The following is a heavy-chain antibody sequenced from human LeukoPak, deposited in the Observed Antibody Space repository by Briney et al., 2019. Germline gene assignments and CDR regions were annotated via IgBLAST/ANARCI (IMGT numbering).Heavy chain of an antibody. CDR2: ISGSGST. D-gene: IGHD1-7*01. Sequence: PSETLSLTCTVSGGSISSSSYYWGWIRQAAGKGLEWIGRISGSGSTDYNASLKSRVTISVDTSKNQFSLKLNSVTAADTAVYYCARKLYYYYYYMDVWGKGTTVTVSS. CDR1: GGSISSSSYY. V-gene: IGHV4-39*07. CDR3: ARKLYYYYYYMDV. J-gene: IGHJ6*03.